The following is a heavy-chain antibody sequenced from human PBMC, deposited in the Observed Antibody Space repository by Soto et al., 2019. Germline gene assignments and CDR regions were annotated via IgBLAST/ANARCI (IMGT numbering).Heavy chain of an antibody. CDR2: ISAYNGNT. J-gene: IGHJ5*02. Sequence: ASVKVSCKASGYTFTSYGFSWVRQAPGQGLEWMGWISAYNGNTNYAKKFQGRVTMTTDTSTSTAYMELRRLRSDDTAVYYCARAARYCSTSLCLASFYWFDPWGQGAQVTVSS. CDR3: ARAARYCSTSLCLASFYWFDP. V-gene: IGHV1-18*01. D-gene: IGHD2-2*01. CDR1: GYTFTSYG.